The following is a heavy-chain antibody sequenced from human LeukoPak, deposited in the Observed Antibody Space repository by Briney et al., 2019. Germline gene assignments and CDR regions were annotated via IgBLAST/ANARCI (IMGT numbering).Heavy chain of an antibody. CDR2: IYSDGST. CDR1: GFTFSSNY. J-gene: IGHJ4*02. CDR3: ARGLYYYDSSGYLYF. Sequence: GGSLRLSCAASGFTFSSNYMSWVRQAPGKGLERLSIIYSDGSTYYADSVTGRFTISRDNSKNTLYLQMNSLRAEDTAVYYCARGLYYYDSSGYLYFWGQGTLVTVSS. V-gene: IGHV3-53*01. D-gene: IGHD3-22*01.